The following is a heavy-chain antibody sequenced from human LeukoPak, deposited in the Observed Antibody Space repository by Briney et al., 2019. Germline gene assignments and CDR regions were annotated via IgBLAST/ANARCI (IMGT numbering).Heavy chain of an antibody. D-gene: IGHD6-19*01. Sequence: GGSLILSCGASGFTFSSFAMNWVRQAPGKGLEWVSAISSSGGDAYYADSVKGRFTISRDNSKNTLYLQVNSLRAEDTAIYYCAKGGGWLYYFDYWGQGTLVTVSS. CDR3: AKGGGWLYYFDY. CDR2: ISSSGGDA. V-gene: IGHV3-23*01. CDR1: GFTFSSFA. J-gene: IGHJ4*02.